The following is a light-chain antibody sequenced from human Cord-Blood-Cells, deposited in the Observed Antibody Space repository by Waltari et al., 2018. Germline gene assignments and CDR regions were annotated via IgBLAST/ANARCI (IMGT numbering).Light chain of an antibody. Sequence: NFILTQPHSVSESPGKTVPIPCTRSSGSLARHYVQRYQQRRGSAPTTVIYWDNQRPSAIPDRFSGSIDSSSNSASLTISGLKTEDEADYYCQSYDSSNQVFGGGTKLTVL. V-gene: IGLV6-57*03. J-gene: IGLJ3*02. CDR2: WDN. CDR1: SGSLARHY. CDR3: QSYDSSNQV.